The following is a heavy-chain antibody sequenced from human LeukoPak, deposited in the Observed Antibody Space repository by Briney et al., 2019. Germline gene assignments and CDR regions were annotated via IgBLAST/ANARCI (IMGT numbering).Heavy chain of an antibody. V-gene: IGHV3-74*01. CDR1: GFPLSNFC. J-gene: IGHJ4*02. Sequence: PAGSLRLSCTASGFPLSNFCMHWVRQVPGKGLVWVSRIISDGTTTSYADPVKGRFTISRDNAKNTLYLQMNSLRAEDTAVYYCTRDWRNMAFDYWGQGTLVTVSS. CDR3: TRDWRNMAFDY. CDR2: IISDGTTT. D-gene: IGHD2/OR15-2a*01.